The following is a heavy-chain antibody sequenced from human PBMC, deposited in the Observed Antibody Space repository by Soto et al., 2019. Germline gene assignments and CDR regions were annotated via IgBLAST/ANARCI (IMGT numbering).Heavy chain of an antibody. D-gene: IGHD6-19*01. Sequence: SETLSLTCAVSGYSISSGYYWGWLRQPPGKGLEWIGSIYHGGSTYYNPSLNSRVTLSVDKSKNQFSLKLSSVTAADTAVYYCARGTAVAVNAFDIWGQGTMVTVSS. J-gene: IGHJ3*02. CDR2: IYHGGST. V-gene: IGHV4-38-2*01. CDR3: ARGTAVAVNAFDI. CDR1: GYSISSGYY.